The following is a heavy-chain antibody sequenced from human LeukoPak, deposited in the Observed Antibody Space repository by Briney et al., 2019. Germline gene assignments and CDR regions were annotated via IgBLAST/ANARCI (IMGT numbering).Heavy chain of an antibody. V-gene: IGHV3-23*01. CDR3: AKDHLPGIVVADRDY. J-gene: IGHJ4*02. CDR2: ITATSSST. Sequence: GGSLRLSCAASGFTFSSYGMSWVRQAPGKGLEWVSAITATSSSTHDADSVKGRFTISRDNSKNTLYLQINSLRAEDTAVYYCAKDHLPGIVVADRDYWGQGTLVTVSS. CDR1: GFTFSSYG. D-gene: IGHD6-19*01.